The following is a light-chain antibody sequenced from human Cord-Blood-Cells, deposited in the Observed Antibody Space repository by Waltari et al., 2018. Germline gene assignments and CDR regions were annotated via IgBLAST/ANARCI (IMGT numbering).Light chain of an antibody. CDR3: QSYDSSLSGWV. CDR1: SSNIGAGYD. CDR2: GNS. V-gene: IGLV1-40*01. Sequence: QSVLTQPPSVSGAPGQRVTISCTGSSSNIGAGYDVHWYQQLPGTAPKLLIYGNSNGPSGVPGRFSGSKSVTSASLAITGLQAEDEADYYCQSYDSSLSGWVFGGGTKLTVL. J-gene: IGLJ3*02.